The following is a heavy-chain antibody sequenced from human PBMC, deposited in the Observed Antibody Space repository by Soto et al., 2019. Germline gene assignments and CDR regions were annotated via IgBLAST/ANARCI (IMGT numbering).Heavy chain of an antibody. J-gene: IGHJ4*02. CDR3: ARGYGDAFDF. Sequence: QVQLQESGPGLVKPSETLSLTCTVSGGSVRRYYWSWIRQPPGKGLEWIGYIYYSGSTNYNPSLKSRVTISVDTATNQFYLKLSSVTAADTSVYYCARGYGDAFDFWGQGTLVTVSS. V-gene: IGHV4-59*08. CDR2: IYYSGST. D-gene: IGHD4-17*01. CDR1: GGSVRRYY.